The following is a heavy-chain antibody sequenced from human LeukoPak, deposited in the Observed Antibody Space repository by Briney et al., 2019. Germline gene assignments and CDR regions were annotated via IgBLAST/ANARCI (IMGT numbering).Heavy chain of an antibody. J-gene: IGHJ4*02. D-gene: IGHD1-26*01. Sequence: ASVKVSCKASGYTFADYFIHWVRQAPGQGLEWMGRINPNSGGAEYAPKFQGWVTMTRDTSISTAYVEVSRLISDDTAVYYCARDLTSTSSWEFDYWGQGTLVIVSS. CDR2: INPNSGGA. CDR3: ARDLTSTSSWEFDY. CDR1: GYTFADYF. V-gene: IGHV1-2*04.